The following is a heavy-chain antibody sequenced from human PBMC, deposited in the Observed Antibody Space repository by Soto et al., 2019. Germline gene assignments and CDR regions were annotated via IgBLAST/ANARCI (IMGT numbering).Heavy chain of an antibody. Sequence: EVQLVPSGAEVKKPGESLRISCKGSGYSFTSYWISWVRQMPGKGLEWMGRIDPSDSYTNYSPSFQGHVTISADKSISTAYLQWSSLKASDTAMYYCARRYSSSDSFDYWGQGTLVTVSS. CDR2: IDPSDSYT. V-gene: IGHV5-10-1*01. J-gene: IGHJ4*02. D-gene: IGHD6-13*01. CDR3: ARRYSSSDSFDY. CDR1: GYSFTSYW.